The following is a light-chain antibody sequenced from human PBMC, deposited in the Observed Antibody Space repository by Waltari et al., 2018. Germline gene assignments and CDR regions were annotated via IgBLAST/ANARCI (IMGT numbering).Light chain of an antibody. Sequence: QSALTQPVSVSGSPGPSVTISCTGTPNTVGAYNLFSWFQHHPDQPPKPLIFYVSKRPSGVSNRFSGSKSGNTASLTISGLQTEDEADYYCCSYSTGGSWMFGGGTKLTVL. CDR3: CSYSTGGSWM. J-gene: IGLJ3*02. CDR2: YVS. CDR1: PNTVGAYNL. V-gene: IGLV2-23*02.